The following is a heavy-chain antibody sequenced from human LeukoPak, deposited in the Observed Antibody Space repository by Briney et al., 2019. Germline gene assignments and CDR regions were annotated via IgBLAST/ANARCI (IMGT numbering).Heavy chain of an antibody. CDR2: IIPILGIA. J-gene: IGHJ3*02. Sequence: GASVKVSCKASGGTFSSYAISWVRQAPGQGLEWMGRIIPILGIANYAQKFQGRVTITADKSTSTAYMELSSLRSEDTAVYYCARDGTEGIAVADAFDIWGQGTMATVSS. CDR1: GGTFSSYA. CDR3: ARDGTEGIAVADAFDI. D-gene: IGHD6-19*01. V-gene: IGHV1-69*04.